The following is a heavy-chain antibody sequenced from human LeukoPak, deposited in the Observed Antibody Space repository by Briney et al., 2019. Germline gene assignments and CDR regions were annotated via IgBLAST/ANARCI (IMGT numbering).Heavy chain of an antibody. Sequence: ASVKVSFTASGYTFTSYGISWVRQAPGQGLEWMGWISAYNGNTNYAQKLQGRVTMTTDTSTSTAYMELRSLRPDDTAVYYCARDFMVYYGSGSPDYWGQGTLVTVSS. J-gene: IGHJ4*02. CDR2: ISAYNGNT. CDR3: ARDFMVYYGSGSPDY. D-gene: IGHD3-10*01. V-gene: IGHV1-18*01. CDR1: GYTFTSYG.